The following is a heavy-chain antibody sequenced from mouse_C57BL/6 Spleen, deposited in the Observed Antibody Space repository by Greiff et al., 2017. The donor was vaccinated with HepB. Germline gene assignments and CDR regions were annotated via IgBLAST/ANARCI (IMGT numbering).Heavy chain of an antibody. J-gene: IGHJ2*01. D-gene: IGHD4-1*02. Sequence: EVQLQESGGGLVQPGGSLSLSCAASGFTFTDYYMSWVRQPPGKALEWLGFIRNKANGYTTEYSASVKGRFTISRDNSQSILYLQMNALRAEDSATYYCARSLNWDYWGQGTTLTVSS. CDR2: IRNKANGYTT. CDR1: GFTFTDYY. V-gene: IGHV7-3*01. CDR3: ARSLNWDY.